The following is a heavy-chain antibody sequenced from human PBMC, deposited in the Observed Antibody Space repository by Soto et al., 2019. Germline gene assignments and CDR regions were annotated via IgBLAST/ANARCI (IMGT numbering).Heavy chain of an antibody. CDR1: GFILSRYT. CDR3: ARDLGSWLSRGMDV. J-gene: IGHJ6*02. CDR2: MSSSRDYI. D-gene: IGHD3-16*01. Sequence: EEQLVESGGGLVKPGGSLRVSCAASGFILSRYTMNWVRQAPGKGLEWVSSMSSSRDYIYYAGSVKGRFTISRDDAKNSIYLQMTSLRAEDTAVYYCARDLGSWLSRGMDVWGPGTTVTVSS. V-gene: IGHV3-21*01.